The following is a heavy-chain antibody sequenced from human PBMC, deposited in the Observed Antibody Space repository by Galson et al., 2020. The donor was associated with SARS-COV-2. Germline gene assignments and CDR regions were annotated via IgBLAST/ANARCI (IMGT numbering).Heavy chain of an antibody. D-gene: IGHD5-12*01. CDR3: AKTRGFAFGIDAFDL. CDR1: GFTFEDSA. J-gene: IGHJ3*01. Sequence: GGSLRLSCVGSGFTFEDSAMHWVRQSPGKGLEWVSGINWNSDDLGYADSVRGRFTVSRDNSKNSLYLQMNSLSDEDTALYYCAKTRGFAFGIDAFDLWGQGTRVTVSS. V-gene: IGHV3-9*01. CDR2: INWNSDDL.